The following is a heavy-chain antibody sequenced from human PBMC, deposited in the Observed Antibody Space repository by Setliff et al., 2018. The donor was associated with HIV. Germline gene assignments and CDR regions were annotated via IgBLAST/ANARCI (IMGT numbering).Heavy chain of an antibody. CDR1: GASVSSHF. CDR3: ARPRLWRDAFDI. CDR2: FSHSGTI. Sequence: SETLSLTCSVSGASVSSHFWTWIRQPPGKGLEWIGSFSHSGTINCNPSLKSRVSISVDTSKSQFSLRLSSVTAADTAVYYCARPRLWRDAFDIWGQGAMVTVSS. J-gene: IGHJ3*02. V-gene: IGHV4-59*02. D-gene: IGHD1-1*01.